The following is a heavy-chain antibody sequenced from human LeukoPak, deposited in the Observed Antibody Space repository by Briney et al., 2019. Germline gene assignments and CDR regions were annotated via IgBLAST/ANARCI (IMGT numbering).Heavy chain of an antibody. CDR3: TRDLMDYDVSTGLHHYYMDV. J-gene: IGHJ6*02. Sequence: GGSLRLSCVASGFTLSTYWMHWVRQDPRKGLVWVSRINGDGRNINYADSVRGRFTISRDNAKNTLYLQTNTLRVEDTAVYYCTRDLMDYDVSTGLHHYYMDVWGQGTTVTVSS. D-gene: IGHD3-9*01. CDR2: INGDGRNI. CDR1: GFTLSTYW. V-gene: IGHV3-74*01.